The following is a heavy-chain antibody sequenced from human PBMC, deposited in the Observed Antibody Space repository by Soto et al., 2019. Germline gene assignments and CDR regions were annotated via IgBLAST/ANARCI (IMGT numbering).Heavy chain of an antibody. D-gene: IGHD3-10*01. V-gene: IGHV1-58*01. Sequence: GASVKVSCKASGFTFTSSAVHWVRQARGQRLEWIGWIVVGSGNTNYAQKFQERVTITRDMSTSTAYMELSSLRSEDTAVYYCAATERFGEYGMDVWGQGTTVTVSS. J-gene: IGHJ6*02. CDR2: IVVGSGNT. CDR1: GFTFTSSA. CDR3: AATERFGEYGMDV.